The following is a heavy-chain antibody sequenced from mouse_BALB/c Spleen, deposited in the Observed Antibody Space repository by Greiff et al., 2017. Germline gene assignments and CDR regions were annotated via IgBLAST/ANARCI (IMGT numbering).Heavy chain of an antibody. V-gene: IGHV5-12-2*01. CDR2: ISNGGGST. D-gene: IGHD2-4*01. CDR1: GFTFSSYT. CDR3: ARLGITNAMDY. J-gene: IGHJ4*01. Sequence: DVKLVESGGGLVQPGGSLKLSCAASGFTFSSYTMSWVRQTPEKRLEWVAYISNGGGSTYYPDTVKGRFTISRDNAKNTLYLQMSSLKSEDTAMYYCARLGITNAMDYWGQGTSVTVSS.